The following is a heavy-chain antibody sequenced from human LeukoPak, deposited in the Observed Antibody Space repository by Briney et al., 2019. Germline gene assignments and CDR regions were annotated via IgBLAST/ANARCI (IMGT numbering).Heavy chain of an antibody. D-gene: IGHD3-22*01. CDR3: ARHTRTYYYDSSDYYSGAFDI. J-gene: IGHJ3*02. CDR1: GGSISSSSYY. V-gene: IGHV4-39*01. CDR2: ISYSGST. Sequence: SETLSLTCTVSGGSISSSSYYWGWIRQPPGKGLEWIGSISYSGSTYYNPSLKSRVTISVDTSKNQFSLKLSSVTAADTAVYYCARHTRTYYYDSSDYYSGAFDIWGQGTMVTASS.